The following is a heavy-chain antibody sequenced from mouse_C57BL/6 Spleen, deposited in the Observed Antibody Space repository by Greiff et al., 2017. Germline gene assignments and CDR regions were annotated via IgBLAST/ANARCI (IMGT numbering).Heavy chain of an antibody. CDR3: ARSYYYGSSLYWYFDV. V-gene: IGHV1-80*01. CDR2: IYPGDGDT. D-gene: IGHD1-1*01. J-gene: IGHJ1*03. CDR1: GYAFSSYW. Sequence: VQLQQSGAELVKPGASVKISCKASGYAFSSYWMNWVKQRPGKGLEWIGQIYPGDGDTNYNGKFKGKATLTADKSSSTAYMQLSSLTSEDSAVYFCARSYYYGSSLYWYFDVWGTGTTVTVSS.